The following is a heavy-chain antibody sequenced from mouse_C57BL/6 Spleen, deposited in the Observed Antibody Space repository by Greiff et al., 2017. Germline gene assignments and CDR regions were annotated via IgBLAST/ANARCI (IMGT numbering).Heavy chain of an antibody. CDR3: ARNYGSSYFDY. V-gene: IGHV3-6*01. D-gene: IGHD1-1*01. CDR2: ISYDGSN. J-gene: IGHJ2*01. Sequence: EVKLMESGPGLVKPSQSLSLTCSVTGYSITSGYYWNWIRQFPGTKLEWMGYISYDGSNNYNPSLKNRISITRDTSKNQYFLKLNSVTTEDTATYYCARNYGSSYFDYWGQGTTLTGSS. CDR1: GYSITSGYY.